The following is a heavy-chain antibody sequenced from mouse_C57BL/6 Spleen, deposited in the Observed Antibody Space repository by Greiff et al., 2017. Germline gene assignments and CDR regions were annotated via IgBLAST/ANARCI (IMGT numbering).Heavy chain of an antibody. V-gene: IGHV1-18*01. CDR1: GYTFTDYN. D-gene: IGHD1-1*01. Sequence: EVQLQQSGPELVKPGASVKIPCKASGYTFTDYNMDWVKQSHGKSLEWIGDINPNNGGTNYNQKFKGKATLTVDKSSSTAYMELRSLTSEDTAVYYCARGDYYGSSYFDYWGQGTTLTVSS. J-gene: IGHJ2*01. CDR2: INPNNGGT. CDR3: ARGDYYGSSYFDY.